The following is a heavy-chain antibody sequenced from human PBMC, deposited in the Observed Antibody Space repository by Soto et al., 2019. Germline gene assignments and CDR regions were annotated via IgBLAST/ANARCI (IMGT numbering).Heavy chain of an antibody. V-gene: IGHV3-30*18. Sequence: PGGSLRLSCEGSGFSFSNYGIHWVRQAPGKGLEWVAVISHDGNSHHLADSVRGRFTISRDNSKNTVFLHMTSLRREDSAVYHCVKARERSAQYFAVVITALDFWGQGTMVTV. J-gene: IGHJ3*01. CDR3: VKARERSAQYFAVVITALDF. D-gene: IGHD3-22*01. CDR2: ISHDGNSH. CDR1: GFSFSNYG.